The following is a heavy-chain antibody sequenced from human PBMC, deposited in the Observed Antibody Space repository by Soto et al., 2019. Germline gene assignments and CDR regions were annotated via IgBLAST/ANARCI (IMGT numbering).Heavy chain of an antibody. J-gene: IGHJ3*02. CDR1: GFTFSSYW. V-gene: IGHV3-7*03. Sequence: EVQLVESGGGLVPPGGSLRLSCAASGFTFSSYWMSWVRQAPGKGLEWVANIKQDGSEKYYVDSVKRRFTISRDNAKNSLDLQMNSLRAEDTAVYYCARETITMIVVVIASDASDIGGQGTMVTVSS. CDR2: IKQDGSEK. D-gene: IGHD3-22*01. CDR3: ARETITMIVVVIASDASDI.